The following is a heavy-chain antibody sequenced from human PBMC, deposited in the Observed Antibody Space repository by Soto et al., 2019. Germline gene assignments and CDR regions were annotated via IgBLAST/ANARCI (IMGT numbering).Heavy chain of an antibody. CDR1: GYSFTSYW. J-gene: IGHJ3*02. D-gene: IGHD3-3*01. Sequence: GESLKISCKGSGYSFTSYWIGWVRQMPGKGLEWMGIIYPGDSDTRYSPSFQGQVTISADKSISTAYLQWSSLKASDTAMYYCARLSERITIFGVVPLRDKGAFDIWGQGTMVTVSS. CDR3: ARLSERITIFGVVPLRDKGAFDI. CDR2: IYPGDSDT. V-gene: IGHV5-51*01.